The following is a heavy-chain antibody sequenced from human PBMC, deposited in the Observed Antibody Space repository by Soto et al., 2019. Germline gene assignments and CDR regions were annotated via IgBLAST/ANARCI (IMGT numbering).Heavy chain of an antibody. D-gene: IGHD2-21*02. J-gene: IGHJ5*02. CDR3: ARDGVAYCGGDCYRCGCFDP. CDR2: IIPIFGTA. CDR1: GGTFSSYA. V-gene: IGHV1-69*01. Sequence: QVQLVQSGAEVKKPGSSVKVSCKASGGTFSSYAISWVRQAPGQGLEWMGGIIPIFGTANYAQKFQGRVTSTAGESTSTAYMELSSLRSEDTAVYYGARDGVAYCGGDCYRCGCFDPWGQGTLVTVSS.